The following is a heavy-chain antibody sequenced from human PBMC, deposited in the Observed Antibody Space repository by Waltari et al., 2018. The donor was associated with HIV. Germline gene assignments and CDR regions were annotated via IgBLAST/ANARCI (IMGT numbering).Heavy chain of an antibody. CDR3: ARGVGSNRYYYYGMDV. D-gene: IGHD4-4*01. J-gene: IGHJ6*02. CDR1: RWSFCGRF. V-gene: IGHV4-34*01. CDR2: INHSGST. Sequence: QVHLQQWGAVLLKPSETPSLTCAVYRWSFCGRFWSWIRQPPGKGLEWIGGINHSGSTNYNPSLKSQVTMSVDTSKKQFSLKVNSVTAADTAVYYCARGVGSNRYYYYGMDVWGQGTTVTVSS.